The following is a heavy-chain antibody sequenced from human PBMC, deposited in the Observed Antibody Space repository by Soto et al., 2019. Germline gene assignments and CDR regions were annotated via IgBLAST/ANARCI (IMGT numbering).Heavy chain of an antibody. CDR3: AKDRMGAGVRGYFDY. Sequence: QVQLVESGGVVVQPGRSLRLSCAASGFTFSSYGMHWVRQAPGKGLEWVAVIIYDGSTKYYADSVKGRFTISRDNSKSTLYLQMNSLRAEDTAVYSCAKDRMGAGVRGYFDYWGQGTLVTVSS. V-gene: IGHV3-30*18. D-gene: IGHD3-10*01. CDR2: IIYDGSTK. J-gene: IGHJ4*02. CDR1: GFTFSSYG.